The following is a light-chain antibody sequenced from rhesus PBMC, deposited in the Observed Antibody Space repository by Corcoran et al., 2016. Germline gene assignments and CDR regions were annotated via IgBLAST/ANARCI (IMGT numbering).Light chain of an antibody. CDR1: QGISSW. V-gene: IGKV1-22*01. J-gene: IGKJ4*01. CDR2: EAS. CDR3: RQYSSSPLT. Sequence: DIQMTQSPSSLSASVGDKVTITCRASQGISSWLAWSQQKPGKAPKLLIYEASSLQSGVPSRFSGSGSGTDFTLAISSLQPEDFATYYCRQYSSSPLTFGGGTKVELK.